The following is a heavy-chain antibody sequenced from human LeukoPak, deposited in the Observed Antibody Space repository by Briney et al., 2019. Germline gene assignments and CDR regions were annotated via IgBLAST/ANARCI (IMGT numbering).Heavy chain of an antibody. V-gene: IGHV3-7*05. J-gene: IGHJ4*02. CDR3: ARDGRGYEY. CDR1: GFTFSSSW. Sequence: PGGSLRLSCTASGFTFSSSWMSWVRQAPGKGLEWVANIKEDGSEKYYVDSVKGRFTISKDNGKNSLYLQRNSLRAEDTAVYYCARDGRGYEYWGQGTLVTVSS. D-gene: IGHD6-25*01. CDR2: IKEDGSEK.